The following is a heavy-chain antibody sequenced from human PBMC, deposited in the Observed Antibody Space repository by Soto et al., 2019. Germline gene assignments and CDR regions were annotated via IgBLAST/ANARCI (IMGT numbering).Heavy chain of an antibody. V-gene: IGHV3-53*01. CDR2: LYSSSST. CDR1: GINVRNNY. D-gene: IGHD1-26*01. J-gene: IGHJ4*02. CDR3: ARGIVGGTDFDN. Sequence: DVQLVESGGGLIKPGGSLRLSCAASGINVRNNYMHWVRQAPGKGLEWVALLYSSSSTYYADSVKGRFTISSDNSDRTLFLEMNSLRAEDTAMYYCARGIVGGTDFDNWGQGTLVTVSP.